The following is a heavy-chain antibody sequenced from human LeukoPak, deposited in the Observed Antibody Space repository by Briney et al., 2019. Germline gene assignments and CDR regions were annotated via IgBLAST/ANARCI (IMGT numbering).Heavy chain of an antibody. CDR3: ASFHCSGGSCYLDY. V-gene: IGHV3-7*01. CDR2: IKQDGSEK. D-gene: IGHD2-15*01. Sequence: PGGSLRLSCAASGFTFSSYWMSWVRQAPGKGLEWVANIKQDGSEKYYVDSVKGRFTISRDNAKNSLYLQMNSLRAEDTAVYHCASFHCSGGSCYLDYWGQGTLVTVSS. J-gene: IGHJ4*02. CDR1: GFTFSSYW.